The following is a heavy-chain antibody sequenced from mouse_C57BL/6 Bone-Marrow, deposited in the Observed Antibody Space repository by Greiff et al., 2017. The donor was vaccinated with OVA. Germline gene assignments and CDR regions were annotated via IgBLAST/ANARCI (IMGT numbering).Heavy chain of an antibody. CDR3: ARWGLRRRGYFDY. CDR2: IYPGSGST. Sequence: QVQLQQPGAELVKPGASVKMSCKASGYTFTSYWITWVKPRPGQGLEWIGDIYPGSGSTNYNEKFKSKATLTVDTSSSTAYMQLSSRTSEDSAVYYCARWGLRRRGYFDYWGQGTTLTVSS. J-gene: IGHJ2*01. D-gene: IGHD2-4*01. V-gene: IGHV1-55*01. CDR1: GYTFTSYW.